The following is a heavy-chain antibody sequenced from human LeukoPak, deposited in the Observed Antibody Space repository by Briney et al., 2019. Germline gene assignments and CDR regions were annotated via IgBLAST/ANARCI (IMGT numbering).Heavy chain of an antibody. CDR1: GGSFSGYY. CDR2: INHSGST. V-gene: IGHV4-34*01. Sequence: KPSETLSLTCAVYGGSFSGYYWSWIRQPPGKGLEWIGEINHSGSTNYNPSLKSRVTISVDTSKNQFSLKLSSVTAADTAVYYCARGERSSSWYWFDHWGQGTLVTVSS. D-gene: IGHD6-13*01. J-gene: IGHJ5*02. CDR3: ARGERSSSWYWFDH.